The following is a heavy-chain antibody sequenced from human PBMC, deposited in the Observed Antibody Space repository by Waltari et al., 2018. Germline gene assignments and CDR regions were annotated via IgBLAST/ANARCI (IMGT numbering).Heavy chain of an antibody. CDR1: RFTFGNSA. Sequence: EVQLLESVGDWVQPGGSLRLSCPASRFTFGNSAITCVRLAPRTGLEWVSAITVGDDTYYADSVRGRFTISRDTSKDTVYLQMDGLRAEDTAVYYCATPFYNWDDPLHSWGQGTLVTVSS. J-gene: IGHJ4*02. CDR2: ITVGDDT. V-gene: IGHV3-23*01. CDR3: ATPFYNWDDPLHS. D-gene: IGHD1-20*01.